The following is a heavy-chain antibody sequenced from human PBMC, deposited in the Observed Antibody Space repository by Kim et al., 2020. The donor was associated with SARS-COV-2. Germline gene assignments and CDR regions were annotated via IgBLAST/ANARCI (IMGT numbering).Heavy chain of an antibody. CDR1: GYTFTSYG. D-gene: IGHD2-15*01. V-gene: IGHV1-18*01. CDR2: ISAYNGNT. CDR3: ARDWCGGSCLTDYGGAWVDC. J-gene: IGHJ4*02. Sequence: ASVKVSCKASGYTFTSYGISWVRQAPGQGLEWMGWISAYNGNTNYAQKLQGRVTMTTDTSTSTAYMELRSLRSDDTAVYYCARDWCGGSCLTDYGGAWVDCWGQGTLVTVSS.